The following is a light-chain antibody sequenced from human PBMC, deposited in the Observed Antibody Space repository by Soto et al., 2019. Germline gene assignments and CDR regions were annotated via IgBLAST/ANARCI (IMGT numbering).Light chain of an antibody. CDR3: QQTGFFPWT. CDR2: DGS. Sequence: DIQMTQSPSSVSASVGDRVSITCRASQGVTNWVAWYQQKPGNAPKLLIYDGSSLESGVPSRFSGSGFGTDFTLTISSLQPEDFASYYCQQTGFFPWTFGQGTKVEIK. J-gene: IGKJ1*01. V-gene: IGKV1-12*01. CDR1: QGVTNW.